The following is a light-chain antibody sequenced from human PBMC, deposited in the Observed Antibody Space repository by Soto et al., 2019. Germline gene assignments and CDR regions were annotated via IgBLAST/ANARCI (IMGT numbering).Light chain of an antibody. J-gene: IGKJ5*01. V-gene: IGKV3-20*01. CDR1: QTVPKSY. CDR3: HQYAWSPLT. CDR2: DAS. Sequence: IVLTQSPGTLSLSPGERATLSCRASQTVPKSYLAWYQQRPGQAPRLLIYDASNRATGIPDRFRGSESGTDFTLTISHLEPEDFAVYSCHQYAWSPLTFGQGTRLEIK.